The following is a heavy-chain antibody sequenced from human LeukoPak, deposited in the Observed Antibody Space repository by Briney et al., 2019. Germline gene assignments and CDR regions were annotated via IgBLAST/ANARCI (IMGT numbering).Heavy chain of an antibody. CDR1: GFTLSTYW. CDR3: AKDAYYDFWNGYYYYYYGMDV. D-gene: IGHD3-3*01. CDR2: ISGSGGST. V-gene: IGHV3-23*01. Sequence: GGSLRLSCAASGFTLSTYWMNWVRQAPGKGLEWVSAISGSGGSTYYADSVKGRFTISRDNSKNTLYLQMNSLRAEDTAVYYCAKDAYYDFWNGYYYYYYGMDVWGQGTTVTVSS. J-gene: IGHJ6*02.